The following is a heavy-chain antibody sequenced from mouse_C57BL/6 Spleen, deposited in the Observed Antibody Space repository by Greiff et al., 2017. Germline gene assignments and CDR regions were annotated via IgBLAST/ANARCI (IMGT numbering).Heavy chain of an antibody. CDR2: ISSGSSTI. CDR1: GFTFSDYG. J-gene: IGHJ3*01. Sequence: EVQLQESGGGLVKPGGSLKLSCAASGFTFSDYGMHWVRQAPEKGLEWVAYISSGSSTIYYADTVKGRFTISRDNAKNTLFLQMTSLRSEDTAMYYCARLWPEAYWGQGTLVTVSA. V-gene: IGHV5-17*01. CDR3: ARLWPEAY.